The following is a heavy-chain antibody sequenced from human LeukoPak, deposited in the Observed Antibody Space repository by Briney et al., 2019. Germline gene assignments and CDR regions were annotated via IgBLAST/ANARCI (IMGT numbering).Heavy chain of an antibody. V-gene: IGHV4-34*01. CDR1: GGSISSSY. CDR2: INHSGST. Sequence: SETLSLTCTVSGGSISSSYWTWIRQPPGKGLEWIGEINHSGSTNYNPSLKSRVTISVDTSRNQFSLKLSSVTAADTAVYYCARGGVYQLPGRWGQGTLVTVSS. CDR3: ARGGVYQLPGR. D-gene: IGHD2-2*01. J-gene: IGHJ4*02.